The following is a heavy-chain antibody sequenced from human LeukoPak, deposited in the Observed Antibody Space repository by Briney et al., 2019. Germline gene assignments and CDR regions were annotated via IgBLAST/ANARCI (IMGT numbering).Heavy chain of an antibody. D-gene: IGHD3-16*01. J-gene: IGHJ4*02. V-gene: IGHV3-23*01. Sequence: PGGSLRLSCAASGFPFSSYAMSWVRQAPGKGLEWVSAISGSGCSTYYADSVKGRFTISRDNSKNTLYLQMNSLRAEDTAVYYCAKSPGGDPTFFDYWGQGTLVTVSS. CDR1: GFPFSSYA. CDR2: ISGSGCST. CDR3: AKSPGGDPTFFDY.